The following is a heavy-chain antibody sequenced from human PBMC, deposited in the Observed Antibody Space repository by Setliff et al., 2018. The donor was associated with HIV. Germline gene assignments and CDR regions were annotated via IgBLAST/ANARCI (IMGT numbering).Heavy chain of an antibody. CDR1: GFTFSNAW. V-gene: IGHV3-15*01. Sequence: NPGGSLRLSCAASGFTFSNAWMSWVRQAPGKGLEWVGRIKNRPAGGTTEYAAPVKGRFTISRDYSKDSLFLQMDNLETEDTAVYYCVRAAAGLDVWSQGIRVTVSS. J-gene: IGHJ4*02. D-gene: IGHD6-25*01. CDR3: VRAAAGLDV. CDR2: IKNRPAGGTT.